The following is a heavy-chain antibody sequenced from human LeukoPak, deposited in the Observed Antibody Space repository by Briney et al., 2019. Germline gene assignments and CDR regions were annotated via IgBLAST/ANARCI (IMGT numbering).Heavy chain of an antibody. CDR1: GFTVSSNY. J-gene: IGHJ3*02. CDR3: ARDAMVRGAHDAFDI. CDR2: IYSGGST. Sequence: GGSLRLSCAASGFTVSSNYMSWVRQAPGKGLEWVSVIYSGGSTYYAESVKGRFTISRDNSKNTLYLQMNSLRAEDTAVYYCARDAMVRGAHDAFDIWGQGTMVTVSS. D-gene: IGHD3-10*01. V-gene: IGHV3-53*01.